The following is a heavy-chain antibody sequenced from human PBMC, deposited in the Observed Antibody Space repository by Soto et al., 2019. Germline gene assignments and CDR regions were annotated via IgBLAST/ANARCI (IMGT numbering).Heavy chain of an antibody. Sequence: ASVKVSCKASGYTFTSYAMHWVRQAPGQRLEWMGWINAGNGNTKYSQKFQGRVTITRDTSASTAYMELSSLRSEDTAVYYCARDFDNDCTNGVCYIFDYWGQGTLVTVSS. D-gene: IGHD2-8*01. CDR3: ARDFDNDCTNGVCYIFDY. CDR1: GYTFTSYA. V-gene: IGHV1-3*01. J-gene: IGHJ4*02. CDR2: INAGNGNT.